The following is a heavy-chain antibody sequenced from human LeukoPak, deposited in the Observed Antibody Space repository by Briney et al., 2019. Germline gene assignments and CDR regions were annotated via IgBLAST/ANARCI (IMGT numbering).Heavy chain of an antibody. Sequence: PGGSLRLSCAASGFTFRSYSMNWVRQAPGKGPEWVSYISSGSGSIYYADSVKGRFTISRDNAKNSLYLQMNSLRDEDTAVYYCASVQGGAVNYWGQGTLVTVSS. CDR2: ISSGSGSI. V-gene: IGHV3-48*02. J-gene: IGHJ4*02. CDR1: GFTFRSYS. D-gene: IGHD6-19*01. CDR3: ASVQGGAVNY.